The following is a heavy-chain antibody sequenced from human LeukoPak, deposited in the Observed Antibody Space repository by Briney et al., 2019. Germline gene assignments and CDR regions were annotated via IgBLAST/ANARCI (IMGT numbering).Heavy chain of an antibody. D-gene: IGHD5-18*01. Sequence: GGSLRLSCAASGLTVSSNYMSWVRQAPGKGLEWVSVIYSGGSTYYADSVKGRFTISRDNSKNTLYLQVNSLRAEDTAVYYCAKGNGYSYGRYYFDYWGQGTLVTVSS. V-gene: IGHV3-53*01. CDR2: IYSGGST. CDR3: AKGNGYSYGRYYFDY. J-gene: IGHJ4*02. CDR1: GLTVSSNY.